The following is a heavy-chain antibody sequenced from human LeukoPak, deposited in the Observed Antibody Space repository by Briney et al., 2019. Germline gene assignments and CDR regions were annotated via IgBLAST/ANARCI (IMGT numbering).Heavy chain of an antibody. J-gene: IGHJ4*02. V-gene: IGHV4-39*01. CDR2: IYYSGST. CDR3: AKSGGYGLIDY. Sequence: SETLSLTCTVSGASVSGDPYYWGWIRQPPGKGLEWIGNIYYSGSTYYNASLQSRVTISIETSKNQFSLRLNSVTAADTAMYYCAKSGGYGLIDYWGQGTLVTVSS. D-gene: IGHD1-26*01. CDR1: GASVSGDPYY.